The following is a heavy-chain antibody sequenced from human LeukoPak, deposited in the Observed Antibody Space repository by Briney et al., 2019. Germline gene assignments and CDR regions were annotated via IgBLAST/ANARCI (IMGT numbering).Heavy chain of an antibody. D-gene: IGHD4-11*01. J-gene: IGHJ4*02. CDR2: TVGGGDGT. Sequence: GGSLRLSCAASGFTFSSTSMSWVRQAPGKGLEWFAVTVGGGDGTYYADSVKGRFTISRDNSNNTLYLQMNSLRAEDTAVYYCAKLTTSWGQGTLVTVSS. CDR1: GFTFSSTS. CDR3: AKLTTS. V-gene: IGHV3-23*01.